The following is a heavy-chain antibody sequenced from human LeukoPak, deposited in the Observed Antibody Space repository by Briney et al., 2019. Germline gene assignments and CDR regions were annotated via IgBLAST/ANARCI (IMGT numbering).Heavy chain of an antibody. CDR1: GGSISSYY. J-gene: IGHJ3*02. Sequence: PSETLSLTCTVSGGSISSYYWSWIWQPPGKGLEWIGYIYYSGSTNYNPSLKSRVTISVDTSKNQFSLKLSSVTAADTAVYYCARAHDYGDYVDAFDIWGQGTMVTVSS. D-gene: IGHD4-17*01. V-gene: IGHV4-59*08. CDR3: ARAHDYGDYVDAFDI. CDR2: IYYSGST.